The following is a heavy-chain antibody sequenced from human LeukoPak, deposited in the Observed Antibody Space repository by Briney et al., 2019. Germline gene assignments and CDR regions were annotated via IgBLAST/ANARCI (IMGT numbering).Heavy chain of an antibody. CDR1: GFTFSSYA. D-gene: IGHD1-26*01. CDR2: ISGSGGST. V-gene: IGHV3-23*01. J-gene: IGHJ2*01. Sequence: GGSLRLSCAASGFTFSSYAMSWVRQAPGKGLEWVSAISGSGGSTYYADSVKGRFTVSRDNSKNTLYLQMNSLRAEDTAVYYCAKGYGSEDWYFDLWGRGTLVTVSS. CDR3: AKGYGSEDWYFDL.